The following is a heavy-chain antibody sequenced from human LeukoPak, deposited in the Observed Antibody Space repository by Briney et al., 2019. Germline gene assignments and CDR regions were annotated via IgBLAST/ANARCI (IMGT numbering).Heavy chain of an antibody. J-gene: IGHJ1*01. Sequence: SETLSLTCAVSGGSISSSYWWSWVRQPPGKGLEWIGEIYHSGSTYYNPSLKSRVTISVDTSKNQFSLKLSSVTAADTAVYYCARDHGDYGDSGFQHWGQGTLVTVSS. CDR3: ARDHGDYGDSGFQH. D-gene: IGHD4-17*01. CDR2: IYHSGST. V-gene: IGHV4-4*02. CDR1: GGSISSSYW.